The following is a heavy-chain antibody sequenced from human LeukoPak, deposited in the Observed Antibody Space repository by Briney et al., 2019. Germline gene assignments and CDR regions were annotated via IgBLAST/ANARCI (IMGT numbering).Heavy chain of an antibody. Sequence: PGGSLRLSCAASGFTFSSYAMHWVRQAPGKGLEWVAVISYDGSNKYYTDSVKGRFTISRDNSKNTLYLQMNSLRAEDTAVYYCAREANYYDSSARAFDIWGQGTMVTVSS. D-gene: IGHD3-22*01. V-gene: IGHV3-30-3*01. J-gene: IGHJ3*02. CDR1: GFTFSSYA. CDR3: AREANYYDSSARAFDI. CDR2: ISYDGSNK.